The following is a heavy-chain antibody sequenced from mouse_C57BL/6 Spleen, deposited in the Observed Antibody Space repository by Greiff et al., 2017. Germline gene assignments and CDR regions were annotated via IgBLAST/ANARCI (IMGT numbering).Heavy chain of an antibody. CDR3: ARTPLYGSSYAMDY. CDR2: IYPGDGDT. V-gene: IGHV1-80*01. CDR1: GYAFSSYW. Sequence: QVQLQQSGAELVKPGASVKISCKASGYAFSSYWMNWVKQRPGKGLEWIGQIYPGDGDTNYNGKFKGKATLTADKSSSTAYMQLSSLTSEDAAVYCCARTPLYGSSYAMDYWGQGTSVTVSS. D-gene: IGHD1-1*01. J-gene: IGHJ4*01.